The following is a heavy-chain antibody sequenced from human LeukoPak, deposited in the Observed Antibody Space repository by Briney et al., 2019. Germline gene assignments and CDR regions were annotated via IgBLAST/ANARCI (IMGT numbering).Heavy chain of an antibody. CDR2: ISGSGGST. V-gene: IGHV3-23*01. J-gene: IGHJ3*02. Sequence: GGSLRLSCAASGFTFSSYGMSWVRQAPGKGLEWVSAISGSGGSTYYADSVKGRFTISRDNSKNTLYLQINSLRAEDTAVYYCAKKWSGDYDSSGINDAFDIWGQGTMVTVSS. CDR1: GFTFSSYG. CDR3: AKKWSGDYDSSGINDAFDI. D-gene: IGHD3-22*01.